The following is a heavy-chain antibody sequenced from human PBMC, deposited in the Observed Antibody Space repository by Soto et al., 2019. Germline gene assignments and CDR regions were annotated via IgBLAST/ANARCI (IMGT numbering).Heavy chain of an antibody. CDR1: GGTFSSYA. CDR3: ARDQGPSSSSPYYYYGMDV. J-gene: IGHJ6*02. Sequence: SVKVSCKASGGTFSSYAISWVRQAPGQGLEWMGGIIPIFGTANYAQKFQGRVTITADESTSTAYMELSSLRSEDTAVYYCARDQGPSSSSPYYYYGMDVWGQGTTVTVSS. D-gene: IGHD6-6*01. V-gene: IGHV1-69*13. CDR2: IIPIFGTA.